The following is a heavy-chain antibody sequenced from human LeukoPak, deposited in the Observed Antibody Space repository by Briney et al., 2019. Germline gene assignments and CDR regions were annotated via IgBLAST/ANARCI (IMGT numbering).Heavy chain of an antibody. V-gene: IGHV4-34*01. J-gene: IGHJ3*02. D-gene: IGHD2/OR15-2a*01. CDR2: IKHSGST. CDR1: GGSFSGYY. CDR3: AREQYFDAFDI. Sequence: SETLSLTCAVYGGSFSGYYWSWIRQPPGKGLEWIGEIKHSGSTNYNPSLKSRVTISVDTSKNQFSLKLSSVTAADTAVYYCAREQYFDAFDIWGQGTMVTVSS.